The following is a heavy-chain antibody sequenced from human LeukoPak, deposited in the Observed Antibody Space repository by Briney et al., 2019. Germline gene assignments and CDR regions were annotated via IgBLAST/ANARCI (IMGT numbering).Heavy chain of an antibody. CDR1: GFTVSSNY. J-gene: IGHJ6*03. CDR2: IYSGGST. CDR3: ASTTADYYGSGSQYYYMDV. V-gene: IGHV3-66*02. Sequence: GGSLRLSCAASGFTVSSNYMSWVRQAPGKGLEWVSVIYSGGSTYYADSVKGRFTISRDNSKNTLYLQMNSLRAEDTAVHYCASTTADYYGSGSQYYYMDVWGKGTTVTVSS. D-gene: IGHD3-10*01.